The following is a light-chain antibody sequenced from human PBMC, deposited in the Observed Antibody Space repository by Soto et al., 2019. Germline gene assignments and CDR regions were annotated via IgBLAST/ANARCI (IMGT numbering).Light chain of an antibody. CDR2: AAS. V-gene: IGKV3-15*01. CDR1: QSVSSN. CDR3: QQYNDWPRT. Sequence: EIVMTQSPATPSVSPGERATLSCRASQSVSSNLAWYQYKPGQAPRLLIYAASTRATGIPARFSGSGSGTEFTLTISSLLSEDFAVYYCQQYNDWPRTFGQGTKLEI. J-gene: IGKJ2*01.